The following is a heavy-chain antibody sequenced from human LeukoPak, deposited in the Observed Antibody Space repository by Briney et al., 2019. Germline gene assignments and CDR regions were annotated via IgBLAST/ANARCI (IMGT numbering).Heavy chain of an antibody. J-gene: IGHJ4*02. V-gene: IGHV3-7*03. D-gene: IGHD2-8*01. Sequence: GGSLRLSCAASGLTFSNYWMDWVRQAPGKGLEWVANIKQDGSEKNYVDSVKGRFSISRDNTKGSLFLQLNSLRAEDTAVYYCARDLGYCTNGACHTRFDYWGQGTLVTVSS. CDR1: GLTFSNYW. CDR3: ARDLGYCTNGACHTRFDY. CDR2: IKQDGSEK.